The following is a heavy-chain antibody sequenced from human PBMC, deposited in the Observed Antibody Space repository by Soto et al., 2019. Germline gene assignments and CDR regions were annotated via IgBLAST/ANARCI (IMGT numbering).Heavy chain of an antibody. V-gene: IGHV1-18*04. CDR1: GYTFTSYG. D-gene: IGHD6-19*01. Sequence: QIHLVQSGAEVKKPGASVKVSCKASGYTFTSYGISWVRQAPGQGLEWMGYISTYNGKTKYALKLQGRVSMTTETSTSTAYMELRSLRSDDTAVYYCARDHGQWMVNDWGQGTLVTVSS. CDR2: ISTYNGKT. CDR3: ARDHGQWMVND. J-gene: IGHJ4*02.